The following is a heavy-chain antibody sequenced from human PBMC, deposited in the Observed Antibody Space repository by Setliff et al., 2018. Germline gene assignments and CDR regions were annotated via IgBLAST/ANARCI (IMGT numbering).Heavy chain of an antibody. J-gene: IGHJ4*02. CDR3: ARFSGHNYGSFDS. CDR2: INPNSGGT. CDR1: RYSFNGYY. V-gene: IGHV1-2*02. D-gene: IGHD5-18*01. Sequence: ASVKVSCKASRYSFNGYYMHWVRQAPGQGLEWMGWINPNSGGTNYAQKFQGRVTVTRDTSISTAYMELSRLRSDDTAVYYCARFSGHNYGSFDSWGQGTLVTVSS.